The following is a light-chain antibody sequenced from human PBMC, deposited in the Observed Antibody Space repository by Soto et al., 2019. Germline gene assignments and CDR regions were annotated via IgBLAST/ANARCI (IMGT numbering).Light chain of an antibody. CDR1: SSNIGSNY. J-gene: IGLJ2*01. V-gene: IGLV1-51*01. CDR3: GTWDTSLRAVV. Sequence: QSVLTQPPSMSAAPGQTVTISCSGSSSNIGSNYVSWYQQLPGTAPKLLIYDNNKRPSVIPDRFSGSKSGTSATLGITGLQTGDEADYYCGTWDTSLRAVVFGGGTKLTVL. CDR2: DNN.